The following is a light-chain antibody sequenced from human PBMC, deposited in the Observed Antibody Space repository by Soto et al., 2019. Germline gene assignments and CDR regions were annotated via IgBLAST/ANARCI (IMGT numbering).Light chain of an antibody. CDR3: LQYNVYPLT. J-gene: IGKJ4*01. CDR2: KAS. Sequence: QVTQSPSTLSASVGDRVTITCRASQNINRWLAWYQQRPGKAPNLLIHKASTLEAGVPSRFSGSASGTEFTLTISSLQPDDFAAYFCLQYNVYPLTFGGGTKVDIK. V-gene: IGKV1-5*03. CDR1: QNINRW.